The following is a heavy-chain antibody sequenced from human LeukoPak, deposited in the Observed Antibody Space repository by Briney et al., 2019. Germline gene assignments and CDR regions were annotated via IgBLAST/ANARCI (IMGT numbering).Heavy chain of an antibody. Sequence: PGGSLRLSCAASGFTFADYAMHWVRQAPGKGLVWVSRINTDGSSTSYADSVKGRFTISRDNAKNTLYLQMNSLRAEDTAVYYCARLYSGRYYFDYWGQGTLVTVSS. J-gene: IGHJ4*02. V-gene: IGHV3-74*01. CDR2: INTDGSST. CDR3: ARLYSGRYYFDY. D-gene: IGHD1-26*01. CDR1: GFTFADYA.